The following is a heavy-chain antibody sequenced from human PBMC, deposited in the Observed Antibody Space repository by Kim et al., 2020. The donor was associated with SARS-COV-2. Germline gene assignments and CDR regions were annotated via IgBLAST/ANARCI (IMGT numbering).Heavy chain of an antibody. V-gene: IGHV3-48*03. CDR2: ISSSGSTI. J-gene: IGHJ5*02. CDR1: GFTFSSYE. D-gene: IGHD3-16*02. CDR3: ARDDYVWGSYRYGSYNWFYP. Sequence: GGSLRLSCAASGFTFSSYEMNWVRQAPGKGLEWVSYISSSGSTIYYADSVKGRFTISRDNAKNSLYLQMNSLRAEDTAVYYCARDDYVWGSYRYGSYNWFYPCGQGTLGTVSS.